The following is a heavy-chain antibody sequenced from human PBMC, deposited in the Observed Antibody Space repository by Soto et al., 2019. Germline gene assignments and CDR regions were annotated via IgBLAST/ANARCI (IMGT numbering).Heavy chain of an antibody. CDR3: ARQGGFDY. Sequence: SETLSLTCTVSGGSISSSSYYWGWIRQPPGKGLEWIGSIYYSGSTYYNPSLKSRVTISVDTSKNQFSLKLSSVTAADTAVYYCARQGGFDYWGQGTLVTVSS. CDR2: IYYSGST. CDR1: GGSISSSSYY. D-gene: IGHD1-26*01. V-gene: IGHV4-39*01. J-gene: IGHJ4*02.